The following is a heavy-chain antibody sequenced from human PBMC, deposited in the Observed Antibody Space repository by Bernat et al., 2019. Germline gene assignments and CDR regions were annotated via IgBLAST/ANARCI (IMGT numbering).Heavy chain of an antibody. J-gene: IGHJ4*02. CDR2: IYHSGST. D-gene: IGHD3-10*01. CDR3: AGGVYGSGSYYPYYFDY. CDR1: GGSISSGNW. V-gene: IGHV4-4*02. Sequence: QVQLQESGPGLVKPSGTLSLTCAVSGGSISSGNWWSWVRQPPGKGLEWIGEIYHSGSTNYNPSLKSRVTISVDKSKNQFSLKMSSVTAADTAVYYCAGGVYGSGSYYPYYFDYWGQGTLVTVSS.